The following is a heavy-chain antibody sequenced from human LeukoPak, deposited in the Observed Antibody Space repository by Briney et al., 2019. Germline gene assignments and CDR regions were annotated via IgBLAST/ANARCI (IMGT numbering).Heavy chain of an antibody. CDR2: IYSGGST. CDR3: ARGTEGSFWGFDY. D-gene: IGHD3-16*01. J-gene: IGHJ4*02. V-gene: IGHV3-53*01. CDR1: GFTVSNSY. Sequence: GGSLRLSCAASGFTVSNSYVSWVRQAPGKGLEWVSIIYSGGSTSYADSVKGRFTISRDSSKNTVYLQMNSLRAEDTAVYYCARGTEGSFWGFDYWGQGTLVTVSS.